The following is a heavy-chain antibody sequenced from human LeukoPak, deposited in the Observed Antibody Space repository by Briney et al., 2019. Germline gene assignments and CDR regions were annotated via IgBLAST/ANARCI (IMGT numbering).Heavy chain of an antibody. CDR3: ARDSSEFRNLIPH. V-gene: IGHV1-69*13. Sequence: GASVKVSCKASGGTFSSYAISWVRQAPGQGLEWMGGIIPIFGTANYAQKFQGRVTITADESTSTAYMELSSLRSEDTAVYYCARDSSEFRNLIPHWGQGTLVTVSS. CDR1: GGTFSSYA. J-gene: IGHJ1*01. CDR2: IIPIFGTA. D-gene: IGHD1-14*01.